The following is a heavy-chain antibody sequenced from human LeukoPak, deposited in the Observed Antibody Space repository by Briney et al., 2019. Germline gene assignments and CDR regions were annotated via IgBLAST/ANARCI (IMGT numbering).Heavy chain of an antibody. CDR2: IYYTGIT. Sequence: IYYTGITYYHPSLKSGVTISVDKSKKKFSLKLSSVTAADTAVYYCALRYYDILTGYSEFDYWGQGTLVTVSS. V-gene: IGHV4-30-4*01. D-gene: IGHD3-9*01. CDR3: ALRYYDILTGYSEFDY. J-gene: IGHJ4*02.